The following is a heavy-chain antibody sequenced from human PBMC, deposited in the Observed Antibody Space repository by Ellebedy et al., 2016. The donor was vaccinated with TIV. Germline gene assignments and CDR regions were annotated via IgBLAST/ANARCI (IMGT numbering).Heavy chain of an antibody. CDR2: ISSSSSTI. CDR3: ARDYPSIAAAGTTGYFDY. Sequence: GGSLRLXXAASGFTFSSYSMNWVRQAPGKGLEWVSYISSSSSTIYYADSVKGRFTISRDNAKNSLYLQMNSLRAEDTAVYYCARDYPSIAAAGTTGYFDYWGQGTLVTVSS. V-gene: IGHV3-48*04. CDR1: GFTFSSYS. D-gene: IGHD6-13*01. J-gene: IGHJ4*02.